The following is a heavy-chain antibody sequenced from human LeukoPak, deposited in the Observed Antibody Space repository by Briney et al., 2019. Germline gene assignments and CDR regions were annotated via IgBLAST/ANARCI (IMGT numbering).Heavy chain of an antibody. D-gene: IGHD3-10*01. CDR1: GFTFSSYW. CDR2: IKQDGSEK. V-gene: IGHV3-7*03. J-gene: IGHJ6*04. CDR3: ASSGSYGYGMDV. Sequence: PGGSLRLSCAVSGFTFSSYWMTWVRQAPGKGLEWVANIKQDGSEKYYVDSVMGRFIISRDNAKNSLYLQTNSLRAEDTAVYYCASSGSYGYGMDVWGKGTTVSVSS.